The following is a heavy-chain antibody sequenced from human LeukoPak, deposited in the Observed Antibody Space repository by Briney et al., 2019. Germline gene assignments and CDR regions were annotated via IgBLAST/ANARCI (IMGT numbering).Heavy chain of an antibody. CDR2: ISSSSSYI. V-gene: IGHV3-21*01. J-gene: IGHJ4*02. Sequence: GGSLRLSCAASGFTFSSYSMNWVRQAPGKGLEWVSSISSSSSYIYYADSVKARFTISRDNAKNSLYLQMNSLRAEDTAVYYCARDAQLALDYWGQGTLVTVSS. CDR1: GFTFSSYS. D-gene: IGHD6-13*01. CDR3: ARDAQLALDY.